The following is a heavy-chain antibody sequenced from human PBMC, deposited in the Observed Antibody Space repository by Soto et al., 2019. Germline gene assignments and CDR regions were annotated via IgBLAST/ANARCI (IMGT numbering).Heavy chain of an antibody. CDR2: IYHSGST. D-gene: IGHD3-9*01. V-gene: IGHV4-39*01. J-gene: IGHJ2*01. Sequence: QLQLQASGPGLVKASETLSLTCSVSGGFISSSTYYWAWVRQPPGRELEWIASIYHSGSTYFSPSFRSRLTMSVDTSKTGFSLSMTSVTAADTAVYYCARHRLVSRYFDLWGRGVLVTVSS. CDR1: GGFISSSTYY. CDR3: ARHRLVSRYFDL.